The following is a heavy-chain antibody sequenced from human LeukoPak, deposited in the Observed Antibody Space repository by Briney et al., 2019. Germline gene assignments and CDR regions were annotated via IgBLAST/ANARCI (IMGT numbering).Heavy chain of an antibody. CDR2: INPNSGGT. CDR3: AREGIAAAGSGGNDY. Sequence: ASVKVSCKASGYTFTGYYMHWVRQAPGQGLEWMGWINPNSGGTNYAQKFQGRVTMTRDTSISTAYMELSRLRSDDTAVYYCAREGIAAAGSGGNDYWGQGTLVTVSS. CDR1: GYTFTGYY. D-gene: IGHD6-13*01. V-gene: IGHV1-2*02. J-gene: IGHJ4*02.